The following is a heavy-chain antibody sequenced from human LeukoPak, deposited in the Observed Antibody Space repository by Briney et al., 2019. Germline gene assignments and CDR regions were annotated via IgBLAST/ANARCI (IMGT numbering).Heavy chain of an antibody. Sequence: PSETLSLTCTVSGGSISSGSYYWSWIRQPAGKGLEWIGCIFPSGSTNYNSSPKSRVTISVDTSKNQFSLKVSSVTAADTAVYYCARSATLRTRTTRYYYGSGSPSYYFDYWGQGTLVTVSS. V-gene: IGHV4-61*02. D-gene: IGHD3-10*01. J-gene: IGHJ4*02. CDR3: ARSATLRTRTTRYYYGSGSPSYYFDY. CDR2: IFPSGST. CDR1: GGSISSGSYY.